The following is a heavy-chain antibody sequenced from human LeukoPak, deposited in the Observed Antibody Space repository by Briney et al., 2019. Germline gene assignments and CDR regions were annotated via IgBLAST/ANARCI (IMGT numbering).Heavy chain of an antibody. J-gene: IGHJ4*02. CDR2: ISSDGCTA. CDR3: ARNWNYAEDYGDYQY. V-gene: IGHV3-74*01. Sequence: GGSLRLSCAPSGLSLSIYWMRWVPQAPGGGVVCVSRISSDGCTASSADSVRGQFPISRDHHKHTLYLQMHRLRAENRAAYHCARNWNYAEDYGDYQYWGQGTLVSVSS. CDR1: GLSLSIYW. D-gene: IGHD4-17*01.